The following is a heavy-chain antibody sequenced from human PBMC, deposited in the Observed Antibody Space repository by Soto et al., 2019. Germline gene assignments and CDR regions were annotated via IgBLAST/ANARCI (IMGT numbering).Heavy chain of an antibody. Sequence: ASVKVSCKASGYTFTSYGISWVRPAPGQGLEWMGWISAYNGNTNYAQKLQGRVTMTTDTSTSTAYMELRSLRSDDTAVYYCARASPEYYDYVWGSYGGLYYFDYWGQGTLVTVSS. V-gene: IGHV1-18*01. CDR1: GYTFTSYG. J-gene: IGHJ4*02. D-gene: IGHD3-16*01. CDR2: ISAYNGNT. CDR3: ARASPEYYDYVWGSYGGLYYFDY.